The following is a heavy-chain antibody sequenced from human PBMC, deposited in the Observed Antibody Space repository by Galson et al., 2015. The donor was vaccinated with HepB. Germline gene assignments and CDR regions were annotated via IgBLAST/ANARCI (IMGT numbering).Heavy chain of an antibody. D-gene: IGHD3-22*01. Sequence: SVKVSCKASGYSFTGYYMHWVRRAPGQGLEWMGWINPNSGGTNYAQKFQGWVTMTRDTAITTAYMELSRLRSDDTAVYYCARGGKYYDSSGYSVSHGMAVWGQGATVTVSS. CDR3: ARGGKYYDSSGYSVSHGMAV. J-gene: IGHJ6*02. CDR1: GYSFTGYY. CDR2: INPNSGGT. V-gene: IGHV1-2*04.